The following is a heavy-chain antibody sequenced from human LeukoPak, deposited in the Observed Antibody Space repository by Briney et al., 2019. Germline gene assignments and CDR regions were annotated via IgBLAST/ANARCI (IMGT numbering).Heavy chain of an antibody. CDR3: ARAPGYRGFIDS. CDR1: GFSFSSYN. D-gene: IGHD5-18*01. J-gene: IGHJ4*02. V-gene: IGHV3-21*01. CDR2: ISSSSSNI. Sequence: NSGGSLRLSCAASGFSFSSYNMNWVRQAPGKGLEWVSFISSSSSNIYYVGSVKRRFTISRDNAKNSLYLQMNSLRAEETAVYYCARAPGYRGFIDSCGQGNLVTVSS.